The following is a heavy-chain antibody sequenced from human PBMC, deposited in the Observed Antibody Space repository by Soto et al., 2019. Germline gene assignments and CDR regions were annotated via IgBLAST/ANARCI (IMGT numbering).Heavy chain of an antibody. CDR2: IYYSGST. CDR1: GGSISSGGYS. D-gene: IGHD5-18*01. CDR3: ARVGYSYGGGGGHYYYYGMDV. V-gene: IGHV4-61*08. Sequence: SETLSLTCAVSGGSISSGGYSWSWIRQPPGKGLEWIGYIYYSGSTNYNPSLKSRVTISVDTSKNQFSLKLSSVTAADTAVYYCARVGYSYGGGGGHYYYYGMDVWGQGTTVTVSS. J-gene: IGHJ6*02.